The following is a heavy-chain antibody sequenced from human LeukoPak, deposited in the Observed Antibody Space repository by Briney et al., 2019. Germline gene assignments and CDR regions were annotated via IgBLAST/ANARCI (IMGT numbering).Heavy chain of an antibody. CDR3: AAGGITIFGVGSRN. CDR2: ISSSSSTI. CDR1: GFTFSSYS. D-gene: IGHD3-3*01. V-gene: IGHV3-48*01. J-gene: IGHJ4*02. Sequence: GGSLRLSCAASGFTFSSYSVNWVRQAPGKGLEWVSYISSSSSTIYYADSVKGRFTISRDNAKNSLYLQMNSLRAEDTAVYYCAAGGITIFGVGSRNWGQGTLVTVSS.